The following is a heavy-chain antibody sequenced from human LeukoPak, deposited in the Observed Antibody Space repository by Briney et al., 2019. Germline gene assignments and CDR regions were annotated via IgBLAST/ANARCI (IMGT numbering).Heavy chain of an antibody. J-gene: IGHJ4*02. CDR2: IKHDGSDK. D-gene: IGHD4-17*01. CDR3: ARISPAYGDYYLDY. V-gene: IGHV3-7*01. CDR1: GFTFSTSW. Sequence: GGSLRLSCAASGFTFSTSWMSWLRQAPGKGLECVAIIKHDGSDKYYVDSVKGRFTISRDNAKNSLYLQMNSLRDEDTAVYYCARISPAYGDYYLDYWGQGTLVTVSA.